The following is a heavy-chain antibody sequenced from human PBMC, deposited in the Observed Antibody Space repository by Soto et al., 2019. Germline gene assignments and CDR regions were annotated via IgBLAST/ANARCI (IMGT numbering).Heavy chain of an antibody. V-gene: IGHV2-5*02. CDR1: GFSLSTRGVG. CDR2: IYWDDDK. D-gene: IGHD4-17*01. CDR3: AHFRDYVQIDN. Sequence: QITLNESGPTLVKPTQTLTLTCSFSGFSLSTRGVGVGWIRQPPGKALEWLALIYWDDDKRSSPSLSSRLTVTKDTSKNQVVLTMTNMDSVDTATYYCAHFRDYVQIDNWAQLTLITVSS. J-gene: IGHJ4*02.